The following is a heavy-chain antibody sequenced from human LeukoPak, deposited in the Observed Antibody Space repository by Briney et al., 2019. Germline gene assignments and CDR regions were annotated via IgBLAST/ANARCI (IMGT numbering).Heavy chain of an antibody. V-gene: IGHV3-21*01. CDR2: ISSSSSYI. CDR1: GFTFSSYS. J-gene: IGHJ4*02. Sequence: GGSLRLSCAASGFTFSSYSMNWVRQAPGKGLEWVSSISSSSSYIYYADSVKGRFTISRDSAKNSLYLQMNSLRAEDTAVYYCAREAYDILTGYSYYFDYWGQGTLVTVSS. D-gene: IGHD3-9*01. CDR3: AREAYDILTGYSYYFDY.